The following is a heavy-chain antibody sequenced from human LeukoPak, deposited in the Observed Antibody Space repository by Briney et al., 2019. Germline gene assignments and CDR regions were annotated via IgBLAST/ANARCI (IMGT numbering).Heavy chain of an antibody. D-gene: IGHD5-18*01. CDR2: IYYSGST. CDR1: GGSISSCY. V-gene: IGHV4-59*08. CDR3: ASSVQLWSRYFDY. Sequence: SETLSLTCTVSGGSISSCYWSWIRQPPGKGLEWIGYIYYSGSTNYNPSLKSRVTISVDTSKNQFSLKLSSVTAADTAVYCCASSVQLWSRYFDYWGQGTLVTASS. J-gene: IGHJ4*02.